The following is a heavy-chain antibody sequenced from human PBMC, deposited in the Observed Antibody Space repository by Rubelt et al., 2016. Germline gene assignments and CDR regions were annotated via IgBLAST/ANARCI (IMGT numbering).Heavy chain of an antibody. J-gene: IGHJ3*02. CDR1: GDSISSHNW. CDR3: AREVYCGGDCYSEDAFDI. D-gene: IGHD2-21*02. Sequence: QVQLQESGPGLVKPSGTLSLTCAVSGDSISSHNWWNWIRQPPGKGLEWIGALYHSGSTNYNSSLKGRVTMSLDTSKNQFSLKLTSMTAADTAVYYCAREVYCGGDCYSEDAFDIWGQGTMVTVSS. CDR2: LYHSGST. V-gene: IGHV4-4*02.